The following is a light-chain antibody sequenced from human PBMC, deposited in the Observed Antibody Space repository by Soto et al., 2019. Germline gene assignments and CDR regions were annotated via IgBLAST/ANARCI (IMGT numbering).Light chain of an antibody. Sequence: EIVLTQSPGTLSLSPGERGTLSCRASQSVSSSYLAWFQQKPGQPPRLLIYGASSRATGIPDRFSGSGSGKDFTLTISRLEAEDFAVYYCQQYGSSPPWTFGQGTKVEIK. CDR3: QQYGSSPPWT. CDR1: QSVSSSY. V-gene: IGKV3-20*01. J-gene: IGKJ1*01. CDR2: GAS.